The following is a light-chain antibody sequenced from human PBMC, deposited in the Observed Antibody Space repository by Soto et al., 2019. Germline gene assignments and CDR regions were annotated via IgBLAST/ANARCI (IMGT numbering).Light chain of an antibody. CDR3: HSYDTILSGSV. V-gene: IGLV1-40*01. J-gene: IGLJ2*01. CDR2: GNT. CDR1: SSNIGSSFD. Sequence: VLTQPPSVSGAPGQRVTISCTGSSSNIGSSFDVHWYQHLPGTAPKLLIYGNTNRPSGVPDRFSGSKSGNSASLAITGLQAEDEADYYCHSYDTILSGSVFGGGTKLTVL.